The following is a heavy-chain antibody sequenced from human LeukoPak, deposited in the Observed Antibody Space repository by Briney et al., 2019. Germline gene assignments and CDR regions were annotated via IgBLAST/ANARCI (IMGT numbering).Heavy chain of an antibody. Sequence: KPSGTLSLTCAVSGGSISNGYWWSWVRQPPVKGLEWIGEINHSGSTNYNPSLKSRATISIDTSKNQFSLKLSSVTAADTAVHYCASGEPPVDIDYWGQGSLVTVSS. V-gene: IGHV4-4*02. CDR2: INHSGST. J-gene: IGHJ4*02. CDR1: GGSISNGYW. CDR3: ASGEPPVDIDY. D-gene: IGHD1-14*01.